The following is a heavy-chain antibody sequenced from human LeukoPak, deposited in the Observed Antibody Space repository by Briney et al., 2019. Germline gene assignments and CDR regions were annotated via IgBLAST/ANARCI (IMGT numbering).Heavy chain of an antibody. CDR3: AKDRYGSGNNWLDP. D-gene: IGHD3-10*01. V-gene: IGHV3-30*18. Sequence: PGGSLRLSCRGSGCSFNTYAMHWVRQAPGKGLEWLAFILHDGSKSYYADSVNGRFTISRDNSNDTLFLQLKSLQTEDTAVYYCAKDRYGSGNNWLDPWGQGTLVTVSS. CDR1: GCSFNTYA. J-gene: IGHJ5*02. CDR2: ILHDGSKS.